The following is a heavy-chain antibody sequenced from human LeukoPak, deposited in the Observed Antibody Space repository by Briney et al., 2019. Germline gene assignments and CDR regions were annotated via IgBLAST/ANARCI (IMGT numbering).Heavy chain of an antibody. V-gene: IGHV1-8*02. Sequence: GASVKVSCKASGYTFTSYGISWVRQAPGQGLEWMGWMNPYSGNTGYAQKFQGRVTMTRDTSISTAYMELSSLRSEDTAVYHCARRLAAAGYLPDYWGQGTQVTVSS. CDR2: MNPYSGNT. D-gene: IGHD6-13*01. CDR3: ARRLAAAGYLPDY. CDR1: GYTFTSYG. J-gene: IGHJ4*02.